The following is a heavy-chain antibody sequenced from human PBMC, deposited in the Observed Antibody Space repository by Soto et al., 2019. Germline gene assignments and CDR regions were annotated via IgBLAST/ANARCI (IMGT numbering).Heavy chain of an antibody. V-gene: IGHV4-31*11. CDR3: ARGLRNYDSSGYYYRAVHLDY. CDR1: GDSISSGGYF. J-gene: IGHJ4*02. Sequence: SETLSLTCAVSGDSISSGGYFWSWIRQHPGKGLESIGCIYYSGSTYYNPSLKSRVSISVDTSTNQFSLKLSSVTAADTAVYYCARGLRNYDSSGYYYRAVHLDYWGQGTLVTVSS. D-gene: IGHD3-22*01. CDR2: IYYSGST.